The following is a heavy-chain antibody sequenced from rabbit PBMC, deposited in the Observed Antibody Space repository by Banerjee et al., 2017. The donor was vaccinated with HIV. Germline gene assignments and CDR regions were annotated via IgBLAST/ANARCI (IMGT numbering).Heavy chain of an antibody. CDR3: ARDYAGVSDAIAFDF. J-gene: IGHJ3*01. D-gene: IGHD4-2*01. CDR2: IYAGSSGST. V-gene: IGHV1S40*01. CDR1: GFSFSSSYW. Sequence: QSLEESGGDLVKPGASLTLTCTASGFSFSSSYWICWVRQAPGKGLEWIACIYAGSSGSTYYASWAKGRFTISKTSSTTVTLQMTSLTAADTATYFCARDYAGVSDAIAFDFWGQGTLVTVS.